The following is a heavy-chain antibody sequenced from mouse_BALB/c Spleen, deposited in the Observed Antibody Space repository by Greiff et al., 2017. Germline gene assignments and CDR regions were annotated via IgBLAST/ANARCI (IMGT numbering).Heavy chain of an antibody. V-gene: IGHV5-9-4*01. J-gene: IGHJ3*01. Sequence: EVKVVESGGGLVKHGGSLKLSCAASGFTFSSYAMSWVRQSPEKRLEWVAEISSGGSYTYYPDTVTGRFTISRDNAKNTLYLEMSSLRSEDTAMYYCARGGFAYWGQGTLVTVSA. CDR3: ARGGFAY. CDR1: GFTFSSYA. CDR2: ISSGGSYT.